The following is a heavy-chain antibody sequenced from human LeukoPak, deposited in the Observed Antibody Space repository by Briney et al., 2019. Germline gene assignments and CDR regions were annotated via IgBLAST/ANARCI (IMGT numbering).Heavy chain of an antibody. V-gene: IGHV1-2*02. Sequence: WASVKVSCKASGYTFTSYYMHWVRQAPGQVLEWMGWINPNSGGTNYAQKFQGRVTMTRDTSISTAYMELSRLRSDDTAVYYCARDGVVVISDYWGQGTLVTVSS. CDR2: INPNSGGT. J-gene: IGHJ4*02. CDR3: ARDGVVVISDY. CDR1: GYTFTSYY. D-gene: IGHD3-22*01.